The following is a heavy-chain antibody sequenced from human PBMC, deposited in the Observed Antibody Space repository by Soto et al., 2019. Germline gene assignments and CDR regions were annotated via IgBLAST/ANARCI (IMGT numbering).Heavy chain of an antibody. CDR3: AKDRSSSLDGMDV. Sequence: PGGSLRLSCAASGFSFSRYGMHWVRQAPDKGLEWVAVIWYDGSDKYYADSVKGRFTISRDNCKNTLYLEVNSLRAEDTAVYYCAKDRSSSLDGMDVWGQGTTVTVSS. CDR2: IWYDGSDK. CDR1: GFSFSRYG. V-gene: IGHV3-33*06. J-gene: IGHJ6*02. D-gene: IGHD6-13*01.